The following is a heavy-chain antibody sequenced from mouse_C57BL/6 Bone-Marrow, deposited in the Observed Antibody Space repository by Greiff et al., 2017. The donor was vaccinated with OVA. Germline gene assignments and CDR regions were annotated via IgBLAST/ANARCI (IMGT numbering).Heavy chain of an antibody. Sequence: QVQLQQPGAELVMPGASVKLSCKASGYTFTSYWMHWVKQRPGQGLEWIGEIDPSASYTNYNQKFKGKSTLTVDKCSSTAYMQLSSLTSEDSAVYYCARSLDFDYWGQGTTLTVSS. D-gene: IGHD1-2*01. CDR2: IDPSASYT. CDR1: GYTFTSYW. V-gene: IGHV1-69*01. CDR3: ARSLDFDY. J-gene: IGHJ2*01.